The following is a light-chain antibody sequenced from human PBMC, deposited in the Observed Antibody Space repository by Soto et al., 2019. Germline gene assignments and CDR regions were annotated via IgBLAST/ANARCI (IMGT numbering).Light chain of an antibody. CDR3: QSYDTSLTTWV. CDR1: RSNIGANYD. J-gene: IGLJ3*02. CDR2: GNG. Sequence: QSALTQPPSVSGAPGQRVTISCTGSRSNIGANYDVHWYQQRPATAPKLLIYGNGKRPSGVPDRFSISKSATSASLAITGLQAEDEADYYCQSYDTSLTTWVFGGGTKLTVL. V-gene: IGLV1-40*01.